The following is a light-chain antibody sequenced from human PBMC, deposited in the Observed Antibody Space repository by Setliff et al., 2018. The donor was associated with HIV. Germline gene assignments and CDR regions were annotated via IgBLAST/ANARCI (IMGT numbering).Light chain of an antibody. J-gene: IGLJ1*01. CDR1: SSDVGGYYS. CDR2: DVI. CDR3: NSYTTSSTLYV. Sequence: QSVLTQPASVSGSPGQSITISCTGTSSDVGGYYSVSWYQQHPGKAPKLMIYDVINRPSGVSNRFSGSRSGNTASLTISGLQVEDEADYYCNSYTTSSTLYVFGPGTKVTVL. V-gene: IGLV2-14*03.